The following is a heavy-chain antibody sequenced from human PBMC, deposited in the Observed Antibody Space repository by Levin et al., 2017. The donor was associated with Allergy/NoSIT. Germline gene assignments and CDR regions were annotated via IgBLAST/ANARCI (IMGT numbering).Heavy chain of an antibody. Sequence: PSETLSLTCAVYGGSFSGYYWSWIRQPPGKGLEWIGEINHSGSTNYNPSLKSRVTISVDTSKNQFSLKLSSVTAADTAVYYCARDGDGYNFFDYWGQGTLVTVSS. CDR3: ARDGDGYNFFDY. CDR1: GGSFSGYY. J-gene: IGHJ4*02. CDR2: INHSGST. V-gene: IGHV4-34*01. D-gene: IGHD5-24*01.